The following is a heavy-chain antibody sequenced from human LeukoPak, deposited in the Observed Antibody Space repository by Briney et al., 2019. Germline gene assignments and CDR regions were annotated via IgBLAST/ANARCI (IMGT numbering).Heavy chain of an antibody. CDR2: VSYDGSNK. V-gene: IGHV3-30*19. Sequence: GGSLRPSWAASGFTFSTYDMHWVRQAPGKGLEWAAIVSYDGSNKYSADSVKGRFTISRDNCRNTLYLQMNSLRPDDTAVYYCARGGGSFYDHWRQGTLVTVSS. J-gene: IGHJ4*02. CDR1: GFTFSTYD. CDR3: ARGGGSFYDH. D-gene: IGHD3-10*01.